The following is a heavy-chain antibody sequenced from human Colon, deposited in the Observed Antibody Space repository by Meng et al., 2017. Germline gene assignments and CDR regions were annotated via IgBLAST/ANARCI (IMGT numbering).Heavy chain of an antibody. D-gene: IGHD2-21*02. V-gene: IGHV4-61*08. CDR1: GASVSSGDYY. CDR3: ARVNGDFDEAWFDP. CDR2: IYYTGNT. Sequence: LQEAGPGLVRPSETLSLTCTVSGASVSSGDYYWSWIRQPPGKGLEWLGYIYYTGNTNYNPSLKNRVTISLDTSNNQFSLKLTSMTAADAAIYYCARVNGDFDEAWFDPWGQGTLVTVSS. J-gene: IGHJ5*02.